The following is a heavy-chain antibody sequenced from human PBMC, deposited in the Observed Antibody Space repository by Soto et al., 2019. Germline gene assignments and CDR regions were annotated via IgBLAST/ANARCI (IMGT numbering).Heavy chain of an antibody. CDR3: ASSHIRDTYMADFDY. J-gene: IGHJ4*02. CDR1: GYTFTGYY. Sequence: DSVKVSCKASGYTFTGYYMHWVRQAPGQGLEWMGWINPNSGGTNYAQKFQGRVAMTRDTSINTAYMELNRLRSDDTAVYYCASSHIRDTYMADFDYWGQGTLVSVSS. V-gene: IGHV1-2*02. D-gene: IGHD5-18*01. CDR2: INPNSGGT.